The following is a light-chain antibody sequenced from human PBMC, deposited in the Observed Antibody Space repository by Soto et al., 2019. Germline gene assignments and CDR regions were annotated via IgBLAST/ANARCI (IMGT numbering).Light chain of an antibody. Sequence: QSALTQPASVSGSPGQSITFSCTGTSSDVGGYNYVSWYQHHPGKAPKLMIYDVSNRPSGVSNRFSGSKSGNTASLTISGLQPEDEADYYCSSYTTSNTRQIVFGTGTKVTVL. CDR3: SSYTTSNTRQIV. J-gene: IGLJ1*01. V-gene: IGLV2-14*03. CDR1: SSDVGGYNY. CDR2: DVS.